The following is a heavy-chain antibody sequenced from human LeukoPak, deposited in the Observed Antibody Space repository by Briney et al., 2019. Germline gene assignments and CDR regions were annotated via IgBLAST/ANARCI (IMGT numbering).Heavy chain of an antibody. V-gene: IGHV3-23*01. CDR3: ARRGVSPVSPFNWFDP. D-gene: IGHD2-2*01. CDR1: GFTFSNSA. J-gene: IGHJ5*02. CDR2: ISGSGGST. Sequence: GGSLRLSCAASGFTFSNSAMSWVRQAPGKGLEWVSAISGSGGSTYYADSVKGRFTISRDNSENTLFLQMNSLRAEDTAVYYCARRGVSPVSPFNWFDPWGQGTLVTVSS.